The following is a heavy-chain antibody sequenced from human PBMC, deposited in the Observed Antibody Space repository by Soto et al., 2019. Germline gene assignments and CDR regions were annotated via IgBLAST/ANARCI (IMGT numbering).Heavy chain of an antibody. D-gene: IGHD3-10*01. V-gene: IGHV3-11*01. CDR2: ISSSGSTI. CDR1: GFTFSDYY. J-gene: IGHJ6*03. Sequence: GGSLRLSCAASGFTFSDYYMSWIRQAPGKGLEWVSYISSSGSTIYYADSVKGRFTISRDNAKNSLYLQMNSLRAEATAVYYCARDYYGSGRNPAPIYYYYMDVWGKGTTVTVSS. CDR3: ARDYYGSGRNPAPIYYYYMDV.